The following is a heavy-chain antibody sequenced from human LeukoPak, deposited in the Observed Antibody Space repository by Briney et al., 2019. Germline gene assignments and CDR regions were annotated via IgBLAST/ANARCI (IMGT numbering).Heavy chain of an antibody. D-gene: IGHD3-10*01. CDR3: ARDGSAGSYLNWFDP. Sequence: GGSLRLSCAGSGFIFRSYSMHWVRQAPGKGLEWISYISSHSSTIFYADSVRGRFTISRDNDKNSVYLQMSSLRVEDTAVYYCARDGSAGSYLNWFDPWGQGTLVTVSS. V-gene: IGHV3-48*01. CDR2: ISSHSSTI. J-gene: IGHJ5*02. CDR1: GFIFRSYS.